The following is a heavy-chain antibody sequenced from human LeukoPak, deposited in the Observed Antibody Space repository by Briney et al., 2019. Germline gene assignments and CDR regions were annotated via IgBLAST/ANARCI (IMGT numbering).Heavy chain of an antibody. CDR1: GYTFTSYG. Sequence: ASVKVSCKASGYTFTSYGISWVRQAPGQGLEWMGWISAYNGNTNYAQKLRGRVTMTTDTSTSTAYMELRSLRSDDTAVYYCARVPDSSGWYEEFDYWGQGALVTVSS. CDR3: ARVPDSSGWYEEFDY. J-gene: IGHJ4*02. D-gene: IGHD6-19*01. V-gene: IGHV1-18*01. CDR2: ISAYNGNT.